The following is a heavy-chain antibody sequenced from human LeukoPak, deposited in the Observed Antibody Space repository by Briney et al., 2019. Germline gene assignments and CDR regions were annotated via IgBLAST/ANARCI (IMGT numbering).Heavy chain of an antibody. V-gene: IGHV3-23*01. Sequence: AGSLGLYCAASGFNFHKYAMTWVRQAPGKGLEWVSTISGSGDTTDYADYVKGRFTISRDNSKYTLYLQMNSLRVDDTAMYYCANSWFGSSWSWDYWGQGTVVTVSS. D-gene: IGHD6-13*01. J-gene: IGHJ4*02. CDR3: ANSWFGSSWSWDY. CDR1: GFNFHKYA. CDR2: ISGSGDTT.